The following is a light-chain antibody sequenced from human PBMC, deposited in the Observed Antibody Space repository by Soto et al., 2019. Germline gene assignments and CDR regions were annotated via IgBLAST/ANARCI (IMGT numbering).Light chain of an antibody. J-gene: IGKJ1*01. CDR1: QSVSSNS. V-gene: IGKV3-20*01. CDR2: GAS. CDR3: QQYGSSPQT. Sequence: EIVLTQSPGTLSLSPGERAALSCRASQSVSSNSLAWYQQKPGQAPRLLVYGASSRATGVPDRFSGSGSGTDFTLIISSLRPEDFALYFCQQYGSSPQTFGQGTKVESK.